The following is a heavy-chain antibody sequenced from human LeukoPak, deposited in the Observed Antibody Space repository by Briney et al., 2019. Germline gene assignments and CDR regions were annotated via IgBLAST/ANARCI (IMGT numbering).Heavy chain of an antibody. CDR2: IYYSGST. D-gene: IGHD2-15*01. Sequence: SETLSLTCTVSGGSISSNNYNWGWIRQPPGKGLEWIGNIYYSGSTYYNPSLKSPVTISVDTSKNQFSLKLTFVTAADTAVYYCARQTLYCSGGNCYMYYFDYWGQGTLVTVSS. CDR1: GGSISSNNYN. J-gene: IGHJ4*02. V-gene: IGHV4-39*01. CDR3: ARQTLYCSGGNCYMYYFDY.